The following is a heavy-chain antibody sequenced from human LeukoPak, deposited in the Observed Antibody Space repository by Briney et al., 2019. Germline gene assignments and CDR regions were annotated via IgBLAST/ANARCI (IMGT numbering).Heavy chain of an antibody. V-gene: IGHV3-21*01. D-gene: IGHD1-26*01. J-gene: IGHJ6*03. Sequence: GGSLRLSCAASGFTFSSYSMNWVRQAPGKGLEGVSSISSSSSYIYYADSVKGRFTISRDNAKNTLYLQMNSLRAEDTAVYYCAKGRGWEASYYYYYMDVWGKGTTVTISS. CDR3: AKGRGWEASYYYYYMDV. CDR1: GFTFSSYS. CDR2: ISSSSSYI.